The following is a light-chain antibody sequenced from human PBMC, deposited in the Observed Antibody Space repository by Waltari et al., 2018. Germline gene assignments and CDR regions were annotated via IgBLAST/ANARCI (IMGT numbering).Light chain of an antibody. Sequence: DIQMTQSPSTLSASVGDRVTTTCRASQSFTTWLAWYQPKAGKAPKLLIYQASSLVSGVPSRFSGGESGTEFTLTISSLQPDDFATYYCQQYNTYPLTFGQGTRLEIK. V-gene: IGKV1-5*03. CDR2: QAS. CDR1: QSFTTW. J-gene: IGKJ5*01. CDR3: QQYNTYPLT.